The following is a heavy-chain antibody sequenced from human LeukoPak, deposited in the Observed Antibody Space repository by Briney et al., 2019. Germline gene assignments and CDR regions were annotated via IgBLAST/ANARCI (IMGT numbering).Heavy chain of an antibody. CDR1: GFSFRDYW. CDR3: VTSWVRQQRDF. J-gene: IGHJ4*02. V-gene: IGHV3-7*01. CDR2: IEPDGSGK. Sequence: GGSLRLSCAASGFSFRDYWMSWVRQTPGKGLEWVADIEPDGSGKTYVDSVKGRFTISRDNAQQSLYLQMDTLTAEDTAVYYCVTSWVRQQRDFWGQGTLVTVSS. D-gene: IGHD3-10*01.